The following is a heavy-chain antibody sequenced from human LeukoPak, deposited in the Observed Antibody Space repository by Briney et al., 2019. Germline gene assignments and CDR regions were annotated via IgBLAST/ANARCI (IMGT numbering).Heavy chain of an antibody. CDR2: IRSKANSYAT. D-gene: IGHD3-22*01. CDR3: TSPGITMIHYCGMDV. V-gene: IGHV3-73*01. J-gene: IGHJ6*02. Sequence: GGSLRLSCAASGFTFSGSAMHWVRQASGKGLEWVGRIRSKANSYATAYAASVKGRFTISRDDSKNTAYLQMNSLKTEDTAVYYCTSPGITMIHYCGMDVWGQGTTVTVSS. CDR1: GFTFSGSA.